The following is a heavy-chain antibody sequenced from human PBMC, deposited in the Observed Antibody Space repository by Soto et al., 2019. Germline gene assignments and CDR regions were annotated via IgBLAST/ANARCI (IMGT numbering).Heavy chain of an antibody. CDR1: GGSISSYY. J-gene: IGHJ6*03. Sequence: SETLSLTCTVSGGSISSYYWSWIRQPPGKGLEWIGYIYYSGSTNYNPSLKSRVTISVDTSKNQFSLKLSSVTAADTAVYYCASSPLILTCYYVDYYYYMDVWGKGTTVTVSS. CDR2: IYYSGST. D-gene: IGHD3-9*01. CDR3: ASSPLILTCYYVDYYYYMDV. V-gene: IGHV4-59*08.